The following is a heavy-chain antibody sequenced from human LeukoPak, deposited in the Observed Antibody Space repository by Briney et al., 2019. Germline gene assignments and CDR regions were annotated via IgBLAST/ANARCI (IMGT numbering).Heavy chain of an antibody. CDR2: INHSGST. J-gene: IGHJ6*02. D-gene: IGHD2-2*02. Sequence: PSETLSLTCAVYGGSFSGYYWSWIRQPPGKGLEWIGEINHSGSTNYNPSLKSRVTISVDTSKNQFSLKLSSVTAADTAVYYCARAGYCSSTSCYRRPYCYYYGMDVWGQGTTVTVSS. V-gene: IGHV4-34*01. CDR3: ARAGYCSSTSCYRRPYCYYYGMDV. CDR1: GGSFSGYY.